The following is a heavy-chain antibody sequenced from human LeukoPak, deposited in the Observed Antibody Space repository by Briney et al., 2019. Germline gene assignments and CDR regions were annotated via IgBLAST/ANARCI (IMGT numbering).Heavy chain of an antibody. J-gene: IGHJ4*02. D-gene: IGHD3-9*01. CDR1: GFTFSSYA. V-gene: IGHV3-23*01. CDR3: AKDSYNYDILTGYYLY. Sequence: PGGSLGLSCAASGFTFSSYAMGWVRQAPGKGLDSVSGISGSGGSTYYADSVKGRFTISRDNSKNTLYLQMNSLRAEDTAVYYCAKDSYNYDILTGYYLYWGQGTLVTVSS. CDR2: ISGSGGST.